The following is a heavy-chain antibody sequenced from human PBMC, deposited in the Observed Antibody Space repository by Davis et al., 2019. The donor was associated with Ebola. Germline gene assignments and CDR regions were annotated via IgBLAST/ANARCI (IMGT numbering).Heavy chain of an antibody. CDR2: MYYSGST. CDR1: GVSVSGGSYY. CDR3: ARAPITGTTWWFDP. D-gene: IGHD1-20*01. J-gene: IGHJ5*02. V-gene: IGHV4-61*01. Sequence: MPSETLSLTCTVSGVSVSGGSYYWSWIRQPPGKGLEWIGYMYYSGSTNYNPSLKSRVTISVDTSTNQFSLKLSSVTAADTAVYYCARAPITGTTWWFDPWGQGTLVTVSS.